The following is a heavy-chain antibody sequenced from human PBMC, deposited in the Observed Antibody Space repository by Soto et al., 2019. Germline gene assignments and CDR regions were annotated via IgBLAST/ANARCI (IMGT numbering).Heavy chain of an antibody. V-gene: IGHV4-31*03. J-gene: IGHJ4*02. D-gene: IGHD3-16*01. Sequence: QVQLQESGPGLVKPSQTLFLTCTVSGGSISSGGYYWSWIRQHPGKGLEWIGYIYYSGSTYYNPSLKSRVTISVDTSKNQFSLKLSSVTAADTAVYYCARDQRYDYVWGSLERWGQGTLVTVSS. CDR1: GGSISSGGYY. CDR2: IYYSGST. CDR3: ARDQRYDYVWGSLER.